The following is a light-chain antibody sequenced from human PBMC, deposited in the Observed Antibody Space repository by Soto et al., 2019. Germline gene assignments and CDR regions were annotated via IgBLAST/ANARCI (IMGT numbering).Light chain of an antibody. CDR3: QQYGSSPLT. V-gene: IGKV3-20*01. J-gene: IGKJ4*01. Sequence: EIVLTQSPGTLSLSPGERATLSGRASESVSDNYLAWYQQRSGQAPRLVIYGASSRASAVPDRFSGSGSGADFTLTISRLEPEDFAVYYCQQYGSSPLTFGGGTKVDI. CDR2: GAS. CDR1: ESVSDNY.